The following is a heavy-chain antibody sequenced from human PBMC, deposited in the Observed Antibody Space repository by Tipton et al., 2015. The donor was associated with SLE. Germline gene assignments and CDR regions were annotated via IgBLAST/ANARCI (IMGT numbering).Heavy chain of an antibody. Sequence: LRLSCTVSGGSISAYYWGWFRQPPGKGLEWIGCTYFSGSTNYNPSLRSRVTMSVDSSNSQFSLKLSSVTAADTAVYYCAREVGDCSSTSCYIYMDVWGKGTTVAVSS. CDR2: TYFSGST. D-gene: IGHD2-2*02. J-gene: IGHJ6*03. V-gene: IGHV4-59*12. CDR3: AREVGDCSSTSCYIYMDV. CDR1: GGSISAYY.